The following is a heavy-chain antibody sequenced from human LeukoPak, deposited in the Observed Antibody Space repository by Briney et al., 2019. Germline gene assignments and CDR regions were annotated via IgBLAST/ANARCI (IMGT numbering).Heavy chain of an antibody. CDR2: INPNSGGT. J-gene: IGHJ4*02. D-gene: IGHD1-26*01. CDR3: AREGRKYSNNDY. CDR1: GYTFTGYY. Sequence: ASVKVPCKASGYTFTGYYMHWVRQAPGQGLEWMGRINPNSGGTNYAQKFQGRVTMTRDTSISTAYMELSRLRSDDTAVYYCAREGRKYSNNDYWGQGTLVTVSS. V-gene: IGHV1-2*06.